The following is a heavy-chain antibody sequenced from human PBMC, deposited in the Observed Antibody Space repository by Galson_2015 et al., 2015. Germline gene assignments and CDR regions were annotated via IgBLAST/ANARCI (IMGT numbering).Heavy chain of an antibody. D-gene: IGHD2-15*01. CDR1: GFTFDDHA. CDR3: TRSEYCSGVIVYSLCHAFDI. V-gene: IGHV3-9*01. CDR2: ISWSSGSI. Sequence: SLRLSCAASGFTFDDHAMHWVRQAPGKGLEWVSGISWSSGSIDYADSVKGRFTISRDNAKISLYLQMNSLRAEDTALYHCTRSEYCSGVIVYSLCHAFDIWGQGTMVTVSS. J-gene: IGHJ3*02.